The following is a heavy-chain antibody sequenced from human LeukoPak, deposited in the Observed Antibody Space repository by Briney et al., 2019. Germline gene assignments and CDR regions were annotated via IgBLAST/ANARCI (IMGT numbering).Heavy chain of an antibody. D-gene: IGHD1-14*01. V-gene: IGHV4-39*07. CDR1: GGSISSSSYY. CDR3: ARTGRSFDY. CDR2: IYYSGST. Sequence: SQTLSLTCTVSGGSISSSSYYWGWIRQPPGEGLEWIGSIYYSGSTYYNPSLKSRVTISVDTSKNQFSLKLSSVTAADTAVYYCARTGRSFDYWGQGTLVTVSS. J-gene: IGHJ4*02.